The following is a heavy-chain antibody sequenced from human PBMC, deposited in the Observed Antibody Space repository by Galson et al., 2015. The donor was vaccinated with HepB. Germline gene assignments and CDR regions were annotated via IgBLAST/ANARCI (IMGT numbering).Heavy chain of an antibody. CDR3: ATDSPRGTLGGNYYYRMDV. CDR2: IIPPFYTA. V-gene: IGHV1-69*13. D-gene: IGHD1-26*01. Sequence: SVKVSCKASGGTFSNFAFSWVRQAPGQGLECLGGIIPPFYTARYTQKFQGRVSITADELTSTVYMEMSRLTSEDTAVYYCATDSPRGTLGGNYYYRMDVWGKGTTVIVSS. CDR1: GGTFSNFA. J-gene: IGHJ6*04.